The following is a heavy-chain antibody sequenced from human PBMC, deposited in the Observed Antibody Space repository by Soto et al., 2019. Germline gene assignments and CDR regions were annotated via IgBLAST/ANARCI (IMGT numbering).Heavy chain of an antibody. D-gene: IGHD3-3*01. CDR1: GGSISSYY. J-gene: IGHJ4*02. CDR2: SYYGVST. CDR3: SIQARYYDFWSASRYFDY. Sequence: PSETLSLTCTVSGGSISSYYWSWIRQPPVNGLEWIGYSYYGVSTNYNPSLKSRVTISVYTSKNQFSLKLISVTAADTAVYYCSIQARYYDFWSASRYFDYWGQGTLVTVSS. V-gene: IGHV4-59*08.